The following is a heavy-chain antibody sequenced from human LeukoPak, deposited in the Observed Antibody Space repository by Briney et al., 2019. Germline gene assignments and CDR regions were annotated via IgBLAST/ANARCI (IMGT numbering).Heavy chain of an antibody. D-gene: IGHD3-9*01. J-gene: IGHJ4*02. CDR3: ARVRYYDILTGYFLPDY. CDR1: GGSISSSSYY. CDR2: IYYSGST. V-gene: IGHV4-39*07. Sequence: SETLSLTCTVSGGSISSSSYYWGWIRQPPGKGLEWIGSIYYSGSTYYNPSLKIRVTISVETSKNQFSLKLSSVTAADTAVYYCARVRYYDILTGYFLPDYWGQGTLVTVSS.